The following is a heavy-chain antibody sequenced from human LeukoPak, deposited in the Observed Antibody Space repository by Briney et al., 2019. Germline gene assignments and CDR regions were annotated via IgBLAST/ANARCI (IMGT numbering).Heavy chain of an antibody. J-gene: IGHJ2*01. V-gene: IGHV4-59*08. CDR2: IYYSGST. D-gene: IGHD4-23*01. Sequence: SETLSLTCTVSGGSISSYYWSWIRQPPGKGLEWIGYIYYSGSTNYNPSLKSRVAISVDTSKNQFSLKLSSVTAADTAVYYCARHPATVVTYWYLDLWGRGTLVTVSS. CDR3: ARHPATVVTYWYLDL. CDR1: GGSISSYY.